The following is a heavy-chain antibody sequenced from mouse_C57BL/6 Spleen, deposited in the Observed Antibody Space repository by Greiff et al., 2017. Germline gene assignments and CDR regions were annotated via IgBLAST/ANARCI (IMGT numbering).Heavy chain of an antibody. J-gene: IGHJ4*01. CDR1: GYSITSGYY. V-gene: IGHV3-6*01. CDR3: ARAGYDVAMDY. Sequence: ESGPGLVKPSQSLSLTCSVTGYSITSGYYWNWIRQFPGNKLEWMGYISYDGSNNYNPSLKNRISITRDTSKNQFFLKLNAVTTEDTATYYCARAGYDVAMDYWGQGTSVTVSS. D-gene: IGHD2-2*01. CDR2: ISYDGSN.